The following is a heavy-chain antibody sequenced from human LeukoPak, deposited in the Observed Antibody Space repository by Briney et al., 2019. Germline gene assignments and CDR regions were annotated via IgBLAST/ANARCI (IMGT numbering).Heavy chain of an antibody. V-gene: IGHV3-11*06. D-gene: IGHD1-26*01. J-gene: IGHJ4*02. CDR2: ITNSGSYT. CDR1: GFIFSDFY. Sequence: GGSLRLSCAASGFIFSDFYMTWIRQVPGKGLEWVSDITNSGSYTNYAGSVKGRFTISRDNAKNSLYLQMNSLRVEDTAVFFCARSRGSYFDYWGQGTLVIASS. CDR3: ARSRGSYFDY.